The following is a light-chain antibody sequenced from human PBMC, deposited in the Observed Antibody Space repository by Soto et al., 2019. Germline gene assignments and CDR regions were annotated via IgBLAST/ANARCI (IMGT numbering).Light chain of an antibody. J-gene: IGLJ1*01. CDR2: EGS. CDR3: CSFARGITFYA. V-gene: IGLV2-23*01. Sequence: QSVLTQPASVSASPGQSITISCTGTSSDVGSSNLVSWYQHHPGKAPKLIIYEGSRRPSGVSGRFSGSKSGNTASLTISGLQADDEADYYWCSFARGITFYAFGTGTKLTVL. CDR1: SSDVGSSNL.